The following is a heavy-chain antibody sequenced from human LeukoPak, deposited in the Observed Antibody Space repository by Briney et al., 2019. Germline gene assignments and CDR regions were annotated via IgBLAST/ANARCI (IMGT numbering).Heavy chain of an antibody. J-gene: IGHJ4*02. Sequence: GGSLRLSCAASGFTFSSYYMSWVRQAPEMGLEWVATIKQDGSEKYYVDSVKGRFTISRDNAKNSLYLQMNSLRAEDTAVYYCARRRCSSTSCFEGYWGQGTLVTVSS. CDR2: IKQDGSEK. D-gene: IGHD2-2*01. V-gene: IGHV3-7*01. CDR3: ARRRCSSTSCFEGY. CDR1: GFTFSSYY.